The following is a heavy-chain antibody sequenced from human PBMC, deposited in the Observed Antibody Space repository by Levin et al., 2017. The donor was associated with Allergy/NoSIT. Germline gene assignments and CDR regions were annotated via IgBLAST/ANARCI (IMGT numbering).Heavy chain of an antibody. CDR1: GGSFSGYY. Sequence: SQTLSLTCAVYGGSFSGYYWSWIRQPPGKGLEWIGEINHSGSTNYNPSLKSRVTISVDTSKNQFSLKLSSVTAADTAVYYCARVGVYNYSNKHKAPFDYWGQGTLVTVSS. CDR3: ARVGVYNYSNKHKAPFDY. CDR2: INHSGST. V-gene: IGHV4-34*01. J-gene: IGHJ4*02. D-gene: IGHD4-11*01.